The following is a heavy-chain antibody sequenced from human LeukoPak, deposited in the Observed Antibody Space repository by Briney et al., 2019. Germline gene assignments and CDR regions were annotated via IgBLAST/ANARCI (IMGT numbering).Heavy chain of an antibody. CDR2: IYYSGST. CDR1: GGSISSYY. V-gene: IGHV4-59*01. Sequence: SETLSLTCTVSGGSISSYYWSWIRQPPGKGLEWIGYIYYSGSTNYNPSLKSRVTISVDTSKNRFSLKLSSVTAADTAVYYCASGSEGYSSSLMPAYYFDYWGQGTLVTVSS. J-gene: IGHJ4*02. CDR3: ASGSEGYSSSLMPAYYFDY. D-gene: IGHD6-6*01.